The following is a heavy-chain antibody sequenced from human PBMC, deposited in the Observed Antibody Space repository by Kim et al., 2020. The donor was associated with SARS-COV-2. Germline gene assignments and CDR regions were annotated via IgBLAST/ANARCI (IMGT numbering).Heavy chain of an antibody. Sequence: SETLSLTCTVSGGSISSSSYYWGWIRQPPGKGLEWIGSIYYSGSTYYNPSLKSRVTISVDTSKNQFSLKLSSVTAADTAVYYCARRGIYCSSTSCYGSVDSWLDPSGQATLLTVSS. V-gene: IGHV4-39*01. CDR1: GGSISSSSYY. CDR3: ARRGIYCSSTSCYGSVDSWLDP. D-gene: IGHD2-2*01. J-gene: IGHJ5*02. CDR2: IYYSGST.